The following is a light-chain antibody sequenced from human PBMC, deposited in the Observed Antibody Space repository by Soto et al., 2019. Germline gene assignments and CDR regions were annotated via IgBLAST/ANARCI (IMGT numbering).Light chain of an antibody. CDR3: QQRHMWPIT. CDR2: DAY. J-gene: IGKJ5*01. V-gene: IGKV3-11*01. Sequence: EVVLTLSPVTLSLSPGARAPVSCRASQSFRGLLAWYQQKPGQAPRLLIYDAYNRATGIPPRFSGSGSGTDFTLTISSLEPEDSAVYYCQQRHMWPITFGQGTRLEIK. CDR1: QSFRGL.